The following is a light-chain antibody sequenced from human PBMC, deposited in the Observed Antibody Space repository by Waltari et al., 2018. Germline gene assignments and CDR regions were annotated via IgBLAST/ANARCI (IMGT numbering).Light chain of an antibody. CDR3: SSYTSSSTDVL. CDR1: SSDVGGYNY. V-gene: IGLV2-14*03. J-gene: IGLJ3*02. CDR2: DVT. Sequence: QSALTQPASVSGSPGQSITIPCTGTSSDVGGYNYVSWYQQYPGKGPKLMIYDVTNRPSWVSNRFSGSKSGNTASLPISGLQAENEADYYCSSYTSSSTDVLFGGGTKLTVL.